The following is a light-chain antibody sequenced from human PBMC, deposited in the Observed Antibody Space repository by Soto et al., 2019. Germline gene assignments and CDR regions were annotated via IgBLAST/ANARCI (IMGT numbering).Light chain of an antibody. CDR2: DVS. CDR3: QQRGS. Sequence: EIVLTQSPATLSLSPGERATLSCRASQSVYSNLAWYQQRPGQAPRLLIYDVSNRATGIPARFSGSGSGTDFTLTISSLESDDFAVYYCQQRGSFGGGTKVDIK. CDR1: QSVYSN. J-gene: IGKJ4*01. V-gene: IGKV3-11*01.